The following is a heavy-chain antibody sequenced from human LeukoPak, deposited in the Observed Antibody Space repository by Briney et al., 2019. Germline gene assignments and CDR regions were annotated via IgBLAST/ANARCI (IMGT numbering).Heavy chain of an antibody. CDR2: IFITGTT. CDR3: ARGQSR. J-gene: IGHJ4*02. V-gene: IGHV3-53*01. CDR1: GFSVSNNY. Sequence: GSLRLSCAASGFSVSNNYMCWVRQAPGKGLEWVSVIFITGTTGYADSVKGRFTISRDNSKNIVYLQMNSLRPEDTAVYYCARGQSRWGQGTLVSVSS. D-gene: IGHD4-11*01.